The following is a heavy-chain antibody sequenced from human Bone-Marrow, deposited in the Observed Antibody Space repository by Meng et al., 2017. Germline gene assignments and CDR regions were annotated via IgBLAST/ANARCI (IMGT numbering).Heavy chain of an antibody. CDR3: ARGMGATHFDY. D-gene: IGHD1-26*01. CDR1: GFTFSSYG. J-gene: IGHJ4*02. Sequence: QVPRVEAGGGVGRPGRALRLSCAASGFTFSSYGMHWVRQAPGKGLEWVAVIWYDGSNKYYADSVKGRFTISRDNSKNTLYLQMNSLRAEDTAVYYCARGMGATHFDYWGQGTLVTVSS. CDR2: IWYDGSNK. V-gene: IGHV3-33*01.